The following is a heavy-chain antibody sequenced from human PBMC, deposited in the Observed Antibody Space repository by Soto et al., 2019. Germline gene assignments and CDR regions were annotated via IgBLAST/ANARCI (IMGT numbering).Heavy chain of an antibody. CDR2: IYYSGST. J-gene: IGHJ4*02. Sequence: SGTLSLTCTVSGGSISSYYWSWIRQPPGKGLEWIGYIYYSGSTNYNPSLKSRVTISVDTSKNQFSLKLSSVTAADTAVYYCARAGTYYDYIWGSYRPYYFDYWGQGTLVTVSS. D-gene: IGHD3-16*02. CDR3: ARAGTYYDYIWGSYRPYYFDY. V-gene: IGHV4-59*01. CDR1: GGSISSYY.